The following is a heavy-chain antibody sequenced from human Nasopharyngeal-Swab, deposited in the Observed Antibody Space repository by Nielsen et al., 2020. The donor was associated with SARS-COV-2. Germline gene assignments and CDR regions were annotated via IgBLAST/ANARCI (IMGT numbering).Heavy chain of an antibody. V-gene: IGHV3-48*03. CDR3: ARVPGITIFGVVIDGYYGMDV. CDR1: GFTFSSYE. CDR2: ISSSGSTI. D-gene: IGHD3-3*01. Sequence: GGSLRLPCAASGFTFSSYEMDWVRQAPGKGLEWVSYISSSGSTIYYADSVKGRFTISRDNAKNSLYLQMNSLRAEDTAVYYCARVPGITIFGVVIDGYYGMDVWGQGTTVTVSS. J-gene: IGHJ6*02.